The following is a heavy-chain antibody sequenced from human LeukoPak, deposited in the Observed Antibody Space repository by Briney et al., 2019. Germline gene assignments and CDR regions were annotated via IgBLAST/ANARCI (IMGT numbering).Heavy chain of an antibody. CDR3: AREGQWRSFDI. CDR2: ISGSGGST. D-gene: IGHD6-19*01. J-gene: IGHJ3*02. CDR1: GFTFSSYG. V-gene: IGHV3-23*01. Sequence: GGSLRLSCAASGFTFSSYGMSWVRKAPGKGLEWVSAISGSGGSTYYADSVKGRFTISRDNTKNTLYLQMNSLRAEDTAVYYCAREGQWRSFDIWGQGTMVSVS.